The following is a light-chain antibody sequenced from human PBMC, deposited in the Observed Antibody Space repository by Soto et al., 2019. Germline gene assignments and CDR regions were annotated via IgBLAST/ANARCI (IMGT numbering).Light chain of an antibody. CDR1: SSDVGGYNF. CDR3: SSYAATNNYV. J-gene: IGLJ1*01. CDR2: EVT. V-gene: IGLV2-8*01. Sequence: QSVLTQPPSASGSPGQSVTISCTGTSSDVGGYNFVSWYQQHPGKAPQLIIYEVTKRPSGVPDRFSGSKSGNTASLTVSGLQTEDEADYYCSSYAATNNYVFGSGTKVNVL.